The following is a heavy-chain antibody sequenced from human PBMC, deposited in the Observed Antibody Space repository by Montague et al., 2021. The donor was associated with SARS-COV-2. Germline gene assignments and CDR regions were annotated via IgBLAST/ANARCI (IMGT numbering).Heavy chain of an antibody. D-gene: IGHD1-26*01. Sequence: SLSFSASGFTFSSYAMSWVRQAPGKGLEWVSAITGSGGGTYYAGSVKGRFTISKDNSKNMLYLQMNSLRGEDTAVYYCAKDQVYSGSYFADWGQGTLVTVSS. J-gene: IGHJ4*02. CDR2: ITGSGGGT. CDR1: GFTFSSYA. CDR3: AKDQVYSGSYFAD. V-gene: IGHV3-23*01.